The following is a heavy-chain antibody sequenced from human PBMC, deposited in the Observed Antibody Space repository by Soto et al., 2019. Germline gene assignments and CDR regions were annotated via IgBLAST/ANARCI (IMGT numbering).Heavy chain of an antibody. CDR1: GFTFSSYG. V-gene: IGHV3-33*01. CDR2: IWYDGSNK. D-gene: IGHD3-10*01. J-gene: IGHJ5*02. CDR3: ARESTGSYISWFDP. Sequence: QVQLVESGGGVVQPGRSLRLSCAASGFTFSSYGMHWVRQAPGKGLEWVAVIWYDGSNKYYADSVKGRFTISRDNSKNTLYLQMNSLRAEDTAVYYCARESTGSYISWFDPWVQGTLVTVSS.